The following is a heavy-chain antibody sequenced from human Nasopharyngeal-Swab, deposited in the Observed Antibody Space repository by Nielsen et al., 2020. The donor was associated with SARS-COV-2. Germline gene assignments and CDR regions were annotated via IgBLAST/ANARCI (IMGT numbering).Heavy chain of an antibody. CDR1: GDTFSNSG. V-gene: IGHV1-46*01. CDR3: ARDRYGSGSFLGY. J-gene: IGHJ4*02. Sequence: ASVKVSCKASGDTFSNSGISWVRQAPGQGLEWMGLINPSGGSATYAQRFQGKVTMTRDTSTSTVFMELSSLKSEDTAVYYCARDRYGSGSFLGYWGQGTLVTVSS. CDR2: INPSGGSA. D-gene: IGHD3-10*01.